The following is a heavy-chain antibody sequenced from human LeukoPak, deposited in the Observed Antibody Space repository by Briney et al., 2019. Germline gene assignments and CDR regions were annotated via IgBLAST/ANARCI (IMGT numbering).Heavy chain of an antibody. CDR2: ISSSSSYI. CDR3: ARDISAASTYYFDY. D-gene: IGHD6-13*01. J-gene: IGHJ4*02. CDR1: GFTFSDYR. V-gene: IGHV3-21*01. Sequence: PGGSLRLSCAASGFTFSDYRMNWVRQAPGKGLEWVSSISSSSSYIYYADSLKGRFTISRDNARTSLYLQMNSLRAEDTAVYYCARDISAASTYYFDYWGQGTLVTVSS.